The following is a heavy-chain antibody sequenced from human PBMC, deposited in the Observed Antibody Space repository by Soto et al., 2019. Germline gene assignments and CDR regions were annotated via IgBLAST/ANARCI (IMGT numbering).Heavy chain of an antibody. V-gene: IGHV4-31*03. CDR2: NYYSGIT. D-gene: IGHD6-6*01. CDR1: GGSISSGGYY. J-gene: IGHJ6*02. CDR3: ARGSSIAGLYYGMDV. Sequence: QVQLQESGPGLVKPSQTLSLTCTVSGGSISSGGYYWTWIRQHPGKGLEWIGYNYYSGITYYNPSLKSRVTISLDTSKNQFALKLSSVTAADTAGYYCARGSSIAGLYYGMDVWGQGTTVTVS.